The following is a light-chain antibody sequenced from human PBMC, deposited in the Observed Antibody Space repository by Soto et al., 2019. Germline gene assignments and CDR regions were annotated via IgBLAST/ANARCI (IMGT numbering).Light chain of an antibody. CDR3: AVWDDGLNGYV. CDR1: RSNVGTNL. J-gene: IGLJ1*01. CDR2: AHI. V-gene: IGLV1-44*01. Sequence: QCVLTQPPSASGTPGQRVTISCSGRRSNVGTNLVNWYQQLPGTAPKLLIYAHIQRPSGVPDRFSGSTSGTSASLAISGLQSEDEADYYCAVWDDGLNGYVFGTGTKVTVL.